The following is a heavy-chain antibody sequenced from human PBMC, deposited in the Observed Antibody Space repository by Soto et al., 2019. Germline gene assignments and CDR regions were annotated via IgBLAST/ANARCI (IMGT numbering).Heavy chain of an antibody. CDR1: GFTFRNYA. J-gene: IGHJ4*02. CDR3: AKGPIQLWSFDY. D-gene: IGHD5-18*01. V-gene: IGHV3-23*01. CDR2: ISDTGGST. Sequence: EVQLLESGGGLVQPGGSLRLSCAASGFTFRNYAMSWVRQAPGKGLEWVSGISDTGGSTYYADSVKGRFTISRDNSKNTLYLQMNSLRAEDTAVYYCAKGPIQLWSFDYWGQGTLVTVSS.